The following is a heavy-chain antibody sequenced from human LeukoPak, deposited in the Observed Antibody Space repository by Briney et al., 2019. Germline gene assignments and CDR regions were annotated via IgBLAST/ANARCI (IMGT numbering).Heavy chain of an antibody. CDR2: ISSSGNLI. CDR3: AKTHDYGDRYASFDI. J-gene: IGHJ3*02. Sequence: PGGSLRLSCEASGLTFSSYDMNWVRQAPGKGLEWVSYISSSGNLIHYADSVKGRFTFSRDNARNSLYLQMNSLRVEDTAVYYCAKTHDYGDRYASFDIWGQGTMVTVSS. D-gene: IGHD4-17*01. V-gene: IGHV3-48*03. CDR1: GLTFSSYD.